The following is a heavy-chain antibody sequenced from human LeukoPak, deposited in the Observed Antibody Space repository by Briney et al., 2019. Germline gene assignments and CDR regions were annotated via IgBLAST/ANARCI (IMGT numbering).Heavy chain of an antibody. D-gene: IGHD5-18*01. V-gene: IGHV4-39*01. J-gene: IGHJ4*02. CDR2: IYYSGST. CDR3: ARTEGIRVDTAMGFDY. Sequence: SETLSLTCTVSGGSISSSSYYWGWIRQPPGKGLEWIGSIYYSGSTYYNPSLKSRVTISVDTSKNQFSLKLSSVTAAGTAVYYCARTEGIRVDTAMGFDYWGQGTLVTVSS. CDR1: GGSISSSSYY.